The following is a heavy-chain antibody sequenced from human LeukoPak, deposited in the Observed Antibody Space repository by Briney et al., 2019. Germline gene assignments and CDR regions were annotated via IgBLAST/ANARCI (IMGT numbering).Heavy chain of an antibody. CDR2: IRRKAYGGTT. J-gene: IGHJ4*02. CDR3: TRQYCSSTSCLGLVDY. V-gene: IGHV3-49*03. Sequence: PGRSLRLSCTASGFTFGDYAMSWFRQAPGKGLEWVGFIRRKAYGGTTEYSASVKGRFTISRDDSKSIAYLQMNSLKTEDTAVYYCTRQYCSSTSCLGLVDYWGQGTLVTVSS. D-gene: IGHD2-2*01. CDR1: GFTFGDYA.